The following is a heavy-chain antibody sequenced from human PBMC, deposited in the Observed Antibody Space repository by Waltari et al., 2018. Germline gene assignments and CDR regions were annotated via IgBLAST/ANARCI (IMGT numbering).Heavy chain of an antibody. J-gene: IGHJ6*02. D-gene: IGHD3-10*01. V-gene: IGHV3-53*01. CDR1: GFTVSSNY. CDR3: ARDGRRGGMDV. CDR2: IYSGGST. Sequence: EVQLVESGGGLIQPGGSLRLSCSASGFTVSSNYMRWVRQAPGKGLEWVLFIYSGGSTYYADSVKGRFTISRDNSKNTLYLQMNSLKAEDTAVYYCARDGRRGGMDVWGQGTTVTVSS.